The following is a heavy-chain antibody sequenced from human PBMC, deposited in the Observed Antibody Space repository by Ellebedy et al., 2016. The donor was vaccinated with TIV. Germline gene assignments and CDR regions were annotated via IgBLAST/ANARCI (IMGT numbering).Heavy chain of an antibody. D-gene: IGHD5-18*01. V-gene: IGHV4-59*01. CDR3: AREKEPRGYSYGYRTYYFDQ. J-gene: IGHJ4*01. Sequence: SETLSLXXTVSGGSISSYYWSWIRQPPGKGLEWIGYIYHSGSTNYNPSLKSRVTISVDTSKNQFSLKVSSVTAADTAVYFCAREKEPRGYSYGYRTYYFDQWGQGTLVTVSS. CDR2: IYHSGST. CDR1: GGSISSYY.